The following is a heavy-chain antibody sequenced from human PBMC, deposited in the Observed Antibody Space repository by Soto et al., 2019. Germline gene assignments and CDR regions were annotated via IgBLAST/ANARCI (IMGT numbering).Heavy chain of an antibody. CDR3: AKGLSYYGSGTPFDY. CDR1: GFTFSSYG. CDR2: ISYDGSNK. Sequence: GGSLRLSCAASGFTFSSYGMHWVRQAPGKGLEWVAVISYDGSNKYYADSVKGRFTISRDNSKNTLYLQMNSLRAEDTAVYYCAKGLSYYGSGTPFDYWGQGTLVTVSS. J-gene: IGHJ4*02. D-gene: IGHD3-10*01. V-gene: IGHV3-30*18.